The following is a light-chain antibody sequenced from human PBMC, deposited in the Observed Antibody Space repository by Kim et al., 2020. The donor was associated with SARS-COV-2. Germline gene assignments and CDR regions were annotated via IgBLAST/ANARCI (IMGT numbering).Light chain of an antibody. V-gene: IGKV3-11*01. CDR2: YAS. J-gene: IGKJ4*01. Sequence: SLYPGERATLACGASQSVISDLAWYRQKPGQAPRLLIYYASNRATGIPARFSGSGSGTDFTLTISSLEPEDFAVYYCQQRSNWLTFGGGTKVDIK. CDR1: QSVISD. CDR3: QQRSNWLT.